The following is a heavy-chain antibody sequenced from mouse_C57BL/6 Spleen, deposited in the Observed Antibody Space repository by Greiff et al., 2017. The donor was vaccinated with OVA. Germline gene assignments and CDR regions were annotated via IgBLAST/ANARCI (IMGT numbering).Heavy chain of an antibody. J-gene: IGHJ4*01. V-gene: IGHV1-26*01. CDR3: ATNYYSKGYYAMDY. D-gene: IGHD2-5*01. CDR1: GYTFTDYY. Sequence: VQLQQSGPELVKPGASVKISCKASGYTFTDYYMNWVKQSHGKSLEWIGDINPNNGGTSYNQKFKGKATLTVDKSSSTAYMELRSLTSEDSAVYYCATNYYSKGYYAMDYWGQGTSVTVSS. CDR2: INPNNGGT.